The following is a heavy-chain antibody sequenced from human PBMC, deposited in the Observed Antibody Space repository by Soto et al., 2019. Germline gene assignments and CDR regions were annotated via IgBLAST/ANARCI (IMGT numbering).Heavy chain of an antibody. D-gene: IGHD1-20*01. V-gene: IGHV1-69*01. CDR3: ARGYSTGYFDY. J-gene: IGHJ4*02. CDR2: IIPMFDTP. CDR1: GGTFSNYY. Sequence: QVQLVQSGAEVKKPGSSMKVSCKTSGGTFSNYYISWVRQAPGQGLEWMGDIIPMFDTPKYAQKFQGRVTITADESTSAAYMELSSLRAEHTAVYYCARGYSTGYFDYWGQGTLITVSS.